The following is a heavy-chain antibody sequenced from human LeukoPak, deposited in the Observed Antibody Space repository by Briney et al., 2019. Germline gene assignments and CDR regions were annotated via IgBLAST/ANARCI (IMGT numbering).Heavy chain of an antibody. CDR3: ARDARGLLGAYYFDY. V-gene: IGHV3-9*01. CDR2: ISWNSGSI. Sequence: GGSLRLSCAASGFTFDDYAMHWVRQAPGKGLEWVSGISWNSGSIGYADSVKGRFTISRDNAKNSLYLQMNSLRAEDTAVYYCARDARGLLGAYYFDYWGQGTLVTVSS. CDR1: GFTFDDYA. D-gene: IGHD1-26*01. J-gene: IGHJ4*02.